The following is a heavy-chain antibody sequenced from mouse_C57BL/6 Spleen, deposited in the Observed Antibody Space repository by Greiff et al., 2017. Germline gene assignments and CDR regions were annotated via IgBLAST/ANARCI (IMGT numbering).Heavy chain of an antibody. V-gene: IGHV1-66*01. J-gene: IGHJ4*01. CDR2: IYPGSGNT. Sequence: VKLMESGPELVKPGASVKISCKASGYSFTSYYIHWVKQRPGQGLEWIGWIYPGSGNTKYNEKFKGKATLTADTSSSTAYMQLSSLTSEDSAVYYCARESGTEAMDYWGQGTSVTVSS. D-gene: IGHD4-1*01. CDR3: ARESGTEAMDY. CDR1: GYSFTSYY.